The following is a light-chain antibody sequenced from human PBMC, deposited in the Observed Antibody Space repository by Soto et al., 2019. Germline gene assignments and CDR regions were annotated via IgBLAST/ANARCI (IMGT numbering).Light chain of an antibody. CDR1: QSVLYSSYNKSY. J-gene: IGKJ5*01. CDR3: QQYYSTLIT. V-gene: IGKV4-1*01. CDR2: WAS. Sequence: DIALTQSPDSLALSLGERATMNCKSSQSVLYSSYNKSYLAWYQVKPGRPPKLLFSWASTRESGVPDRFSGSGSWTEFTLTISSLQAEDVAVYYCQQYYSTLITFGQGTRLEIK.